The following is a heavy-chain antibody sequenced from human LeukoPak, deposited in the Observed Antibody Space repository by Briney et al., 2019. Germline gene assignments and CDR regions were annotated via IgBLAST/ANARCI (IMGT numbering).Heavy chain of an antibody. J-gene: IGHJ3*02. D-gene: IGHD2-15*01. Sequence: PSETLSLTCTVSGGSISSSSYYWGWIRQPPGKGLEWIGEIYHSGSTNYNPSLKSRVTISVDKSKNQFSLKLSSVTAADTAVYYCARVYGSAATPVGAFDIWGQGTMVTVSS. CDR1: GGSISSSSYY. V-gene: IGHV4-39*07. CDR2: IYHSGST. CDR3: ARVYGSAATPVGAFDI.